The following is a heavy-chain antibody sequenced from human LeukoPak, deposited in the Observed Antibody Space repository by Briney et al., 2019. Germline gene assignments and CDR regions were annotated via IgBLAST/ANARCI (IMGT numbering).Heavy chain of an antibody. Sequence: SETLSLTCIVSGGSISSRHYFWTWIRQLPGKGPEWIGNINYSGTTHYNPSLRDRVTISSDTSNDQFSLNLASVTAADTAVYFCARGYFAPAPDFWGQGILVTVS. J-gene: IGHJ4*02. V-gene: IGHV4-30-4*08. CDR2: INYSGTT. CDR3: ARGYFAPAPDF. CDR1: GGSISSRHYF. D-gene: IGHD3-9*01.